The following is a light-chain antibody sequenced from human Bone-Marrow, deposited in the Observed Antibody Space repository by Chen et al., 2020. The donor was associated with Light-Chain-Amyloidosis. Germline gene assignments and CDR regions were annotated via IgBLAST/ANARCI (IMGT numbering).Light chain of an antibody. Sequence: DMVLTQSPGTLSLSPGQRVTHSCWASQSVSSNYLAWYQQKPGQAPRLLIYGASSRATGIPARFSGSGSGTDFTLTISRLEPEDFAVYYCQHYGGSLWTFGQGTKVEIK. CDR3: QHYGGSLWT. J-gene: IGKJ1*01. CDR2: GAS. CDR1: QSVSSNY. V-gene: IGKV3-20*01.